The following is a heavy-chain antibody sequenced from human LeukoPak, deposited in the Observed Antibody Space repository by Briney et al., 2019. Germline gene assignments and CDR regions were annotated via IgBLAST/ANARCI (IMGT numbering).Heavy chain of an antibody. CDR3: ARRAWQVVAYYYYYYMDV. J-gene: IGHJ6*03. V-gene: IGHV1-8*01. CDR1: GYTFTSYD. Sequence: GASVKVSCKASGYTFTSYDINWVRQAPGQGLEWMGWMNPNSGNTGCAQKFQGRVTMTRNTSISTAYMELSSLRSEDTAVYYCARRAWQVVAYYYYYYMDVWGKGTTVTISS. CDR2: MNPNSGNT. D-gene: IGHD2-21*01.